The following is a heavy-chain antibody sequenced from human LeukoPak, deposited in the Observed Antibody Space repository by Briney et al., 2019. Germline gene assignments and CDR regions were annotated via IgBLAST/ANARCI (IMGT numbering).Heavy chain of an antibody. D-gene: IGHD6-19*01. CDR3: ATNYAVAGPYYFDY. J-gene: IGHJ4*02. CDR2: IYYSGST. CDR1: GDSIRSYY. V-gene: IGHV4-59*01. Sequence: SETLSLTCTVSGDSIRSYYWSWIRQPPGKGLEWIGYIYYSGSTNYNPSLKSRVTISLDTSKNQFSLKLNSVSAADTAVYYCATNYAVAGPYYFDYWGQGTLITVSS.